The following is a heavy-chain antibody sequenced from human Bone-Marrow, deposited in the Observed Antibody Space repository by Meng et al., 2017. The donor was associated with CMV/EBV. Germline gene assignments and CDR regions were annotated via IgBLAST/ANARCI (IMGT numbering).Heavy chain of an antibody. CDR2: IYYSGST. V-gene: IGHV4-61*01. Sequence: GSLRLSCTVSGGSVSSGSYYWSWIRQPPGKGLEWIGYIYYSGSTNYNPSLKSRVTISVDTSKNQFSLKLSSVTAADTAVYYCASSPLLLWFGEAWYFDLWGRGTLVTVSS. J-gene: IGHJ2*01. CDR1: GGSVSSGSYY. CDR3: ASSPLLLWFGEAWYFDL. D-gene: IGHD3-10*01.